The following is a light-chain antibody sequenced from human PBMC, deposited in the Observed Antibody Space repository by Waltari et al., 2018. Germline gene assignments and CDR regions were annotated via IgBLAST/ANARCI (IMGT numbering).Light chain of an antibody. V-gene: IGLV2-14*03. CDR1: SSDVGGYNY. J-gene: IGLJ2*01. CDR3: SSYTSSSTLI. Sequence: QSALTQPASVSGSPGQSITISCTGTSSDVGGYNYVSWYQQHPGKAPRLMIYDVSNRPSWVSNRFSGSNSDNTASLTISGLQAEDEADYHCSSYTSSSTLIFGGGTKLTVL. CDR2: DVS.